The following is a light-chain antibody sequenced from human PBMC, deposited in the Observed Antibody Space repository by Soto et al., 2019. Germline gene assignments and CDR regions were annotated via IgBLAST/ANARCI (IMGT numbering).Light chain of an antibody. Sequence: DIQMTQSPSSLSASVGDRVTITCRANQDISYYLAWYQQKQGKVPKLLIYAASTLQSGVPSRFSGSGSGTDFTLTISSLQPEDIATYYSQKYHSAPRTFGQGTKVEIK. CDR3: QKYHSAPRT. J-gene: IGKJ1*01. CDR2: AAS. CDR1: QDISYY. V-gene: IGKV1-27*01.